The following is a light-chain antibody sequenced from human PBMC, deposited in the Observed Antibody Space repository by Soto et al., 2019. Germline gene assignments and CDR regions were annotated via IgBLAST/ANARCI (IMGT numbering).Light chain of an antibody. CDR2: NDN. Sequence: QSVVTQPPSASGTPGQRVTISCSGSYSNIGTNPVNWYQQVPGKAPKLLIHNDNLRPSGVPDQFSGSKSGTSASLAISGLQAEDEAEYYCAAWDANHNGVVFGGGTKLTVL. V-gene: IGLV1-44*01. CDR1: YSNIGTNP. J-gene: IGLJ2*01. CDR3: AAWDANHNGVV.